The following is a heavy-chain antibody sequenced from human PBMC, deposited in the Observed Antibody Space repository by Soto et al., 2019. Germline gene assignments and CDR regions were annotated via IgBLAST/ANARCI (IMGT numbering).Heavy chain of an antibody. J-gene: IGHJ4*02. CDR3: ARDLGGWPDY. V-gene: IGHV1-3*01. CDR2: INAGNGNT. Sequence: ASVQFSCKASGSTITRYALPLVRQAPGQRLEWMGWINAGNGNTKYSQKFQGRVTITRDTSASTAYMELSSLRSEDTAVYYCARDLGGWPDYWGQGTLVTVSS. D-gene: IGHD2-15*01. CDR1: GSTITRYA.